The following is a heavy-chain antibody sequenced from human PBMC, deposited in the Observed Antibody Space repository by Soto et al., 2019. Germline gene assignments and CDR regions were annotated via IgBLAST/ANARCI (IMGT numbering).Heavy chain of an antibody. CDR2: ISSDGSNT. CDR3: AREDSFDPFHH. Sequence: GESLKISCVASGFTFSRYWMNWVRQAPWKGLVWVSRISSDGSNTTYADSVKGRFTISRDHAKNTLYLQMNSLRVEDTAVYHCAREDSFDPFHHWGQGTLVTVSS. D-gene: IGHD3-9*01. V-gene: IGHV3-74*01. J-gene: IGHJ1*01. CDR1: GFTFSRYW.